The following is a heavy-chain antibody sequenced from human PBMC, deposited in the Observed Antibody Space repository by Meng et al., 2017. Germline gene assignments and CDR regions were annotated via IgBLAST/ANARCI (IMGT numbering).Heavy chain of an antibody. Sequence: VQGVWSGGGLVKPGRSLRLSCESSGFTFRSYSMNWVRQAPGKGLEWVSSISSSSSYIYYADSVKGRFTISRDNAKNSLYLQMNSLRAEDTAVYYCASAGYSSSWYSFPWGQGTLVTVSS. V-gene: IGHV3-21*01. CDR3: ASAGYSSSWYSFP. D-gene: IGHD6-13*01. CDR2: ISSSSSYI. CDR1: GFTFRSYS. J-gene: IGHJ5*02.